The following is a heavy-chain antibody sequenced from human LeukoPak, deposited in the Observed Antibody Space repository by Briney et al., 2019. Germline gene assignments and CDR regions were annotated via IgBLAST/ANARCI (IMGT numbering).Heavy chain of an antibody. D-gene: IGHD4-23*01. CDR3: ARSGTRSGGAFDI. Sequence: PSETLSLTCAVYGGSFSGYYWSWIRQPPGKRLEWIGEINHSGSTNYNPSLKSRVTISVDTSKNQFSLKLSSVTAADTAVYFCARSGTRSGGAFDIWGQGTMVTVSS. J-gene: IGHJ3*02. CDR1: GGSFSGYY. V-gene: IGHV4-34*01. CDR2: INHSGST.